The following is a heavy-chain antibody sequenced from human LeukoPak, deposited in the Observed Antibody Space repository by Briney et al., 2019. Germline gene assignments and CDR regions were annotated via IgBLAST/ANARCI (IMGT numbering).Heavy chain of an antibody. D-gene: IGHD5-24*01. J-gene: IGHJ5*02. CDR3: ARFVVGGYNYRSRFDP. CDR2: IYYSGST. Sequence: SETLSLTCTVSGGSISSYYWSWIRQPPGKGLEWIGYIYYSGSTNYNPSLKSRVTISVDTSKNQFSLKLSSVTAADTAVYYCARFVVGGYNYRSRFDPWGQGTLVTVSS. V-gene: IGHV4-59*01. CDR1: GGSISSYY.